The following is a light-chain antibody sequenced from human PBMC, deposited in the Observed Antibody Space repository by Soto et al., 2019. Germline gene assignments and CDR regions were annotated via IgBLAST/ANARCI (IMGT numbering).Light chain of an antibody. CDR2: DAS. Sequence: DVQMTQSPSSPSASVGDRVTITCQASQDISDYLNWYQQKPGKVPKLLIYDASNLETGVPSRFSGSRSGTDFTFTISSLQPEDFATYYCQQYDNLPYTFGQGTKLEIK. CDR3: QQYDNLPYT. J-gene: IGKJ2*01. V-gene: IGKV1-33*01. CDR1: QDISDY.